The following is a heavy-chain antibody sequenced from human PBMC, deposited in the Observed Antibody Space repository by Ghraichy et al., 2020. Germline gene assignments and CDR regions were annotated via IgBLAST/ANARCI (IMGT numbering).Heavy chain of an antibody. J-gene: IGHJ4*02. Sequence: GESLNISCAASGFPFSNAWMTWVRQAPGKGLEWIGRIKSKTDAGTAEYDTSVKGRFTISRDDSRNTLYLQMNSLKTEDTAVYYCTTEERLYFYDSSGYYRWGQGTLVTVSS. CDR1: GFPFSNAW. CDR2: IKSKTDAGTA. D-gene: IGHD3-22*01. V-gene: IGHV3-15*01. CDR3: TTEERLYFYDSSGYYR.